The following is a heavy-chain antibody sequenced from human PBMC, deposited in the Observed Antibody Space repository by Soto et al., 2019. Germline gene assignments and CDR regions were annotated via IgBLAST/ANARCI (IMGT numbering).Heavy chain of an antibody. CDR2: ISGSGGST. D-gene: IGHD6-13*01. Sequence: GGSLRLSCAASGFTFSSYEMNWVRQAPGKGLEWVSAISGSGGSTYYADSVKGRFTISRDNSKNTLYLQMNSLRAEDTAVYYCANMPGQQLPEKDYWGQGTLVTVSS. V-gene: IGHV3-23*01. CDR1: GFTFSSYE. J-gene: IGHJ4*02. CDR3: ANMPGQQLPEKDY.